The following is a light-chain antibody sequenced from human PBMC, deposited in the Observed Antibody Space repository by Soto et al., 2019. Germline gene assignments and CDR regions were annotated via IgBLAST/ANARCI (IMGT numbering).Light chain of an antibody. CDR1: QGIRND. V-gene: IGKV1-6*01. Sequence: AIQMTQSPSSLSASVGDSDTISCRASQGIRNDLHWFQQKPGKAPRLLIYAASHLQNGVPSRFSDGGSSTDFSLTISSLQPEDFATYYRLQDYNFRTFGQGTKVDTK. CDR2: AAS. J-gene: IGKJ1*01. CDR3: LQDYNFRT.